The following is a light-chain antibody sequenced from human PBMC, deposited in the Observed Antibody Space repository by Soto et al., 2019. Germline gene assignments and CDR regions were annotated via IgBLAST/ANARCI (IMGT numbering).Light chain of an antibody. Sequence: EIVMTQSPATLSVSPGERATLSCRASPSVSSTLAWYQQKPGQSPRPLIYGASTRATGIPARFRGSGSGTEFSLTIISLLSEDVAAYYCQQYNNWPPITFGQGTKVEIK. CDR3: QQYNNWPPIT. J-gene: IGKJ2*01. CDR2: GAS. V-gene: IGKV3-15*01. CDR1: PSVSST.